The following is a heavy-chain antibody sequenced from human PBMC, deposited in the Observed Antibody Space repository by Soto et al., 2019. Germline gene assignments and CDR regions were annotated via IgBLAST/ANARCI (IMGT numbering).Heavy chain of an antibody. J-gene: IGHJ4*02. CDR3: ARHGVAAFDY. Sequence: SETLSVTCTVSGGSISSDYWSWIRQPPGKGLEWIGYMYYSGNTNYNPSLKSRVTISVDTSKNQFFLKLSSVTAADTAVYYCARHGVAAFDYWGQGTLVTVSS. V-gene: IGHV4-59*08. CDR2: MYYSGNT. CDR1: GGSISSDY. D-gene: IGHD6-13*01.